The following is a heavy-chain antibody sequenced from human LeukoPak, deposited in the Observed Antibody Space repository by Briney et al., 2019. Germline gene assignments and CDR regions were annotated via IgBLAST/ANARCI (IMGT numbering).Heavy chain of an antibody. CDR3: ARLESFCGSTCSYL. V-gene: IGHV4-59*08. J-gene: IGHJ4*02. CDR2: ISYSGST. D-gene: IGHD2-2*01. Sequence: ASETLSLTCTVSGGSISSFYWSWIRQPPGKGLEWIGYISYSGSTNYSPSLKSRVTISVDTSRNQFSLKLSSVTAADTAVYYCARLESFCGSTCSYLWGQGTLVTVSS. CDR1: GGSISSFY.